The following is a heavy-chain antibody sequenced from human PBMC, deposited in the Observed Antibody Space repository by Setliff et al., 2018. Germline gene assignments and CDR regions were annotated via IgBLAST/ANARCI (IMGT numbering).Heavy chain of an antibody. CDR2: ISHGVST. D-gene: IGHD2-2*01. CDR1: GASVTSFDYY. V-gene: IGHV4-30-4*01. CDR3: ARTHCTTTSCFYFHY. Sequence: KPSETLSLTCTVSGASVTSFDYYWSWIRQPPGKGLEYIGHISHGVSTSYSPSLKSRLSISADTSKNQFSLKLTSVTAADTAVYYCARTHCTTTSCFYFHYWGQGTVVT. J-gene: IGHJ4*02.